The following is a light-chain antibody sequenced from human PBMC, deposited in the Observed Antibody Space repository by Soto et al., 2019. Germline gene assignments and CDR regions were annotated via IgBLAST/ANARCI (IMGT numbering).Light chain of an antibody. Sequence: EIVLTQSPGTLSLSPGERATLSCRASQSVSSSYLAWYQQKPGQAPRLLIYGASSRATGIPDRFSGSESGTDFTLTISRLEPEDFAVYYCQQYGSSPWLTFGGGTKVEIK. CDR2: GAS. CDR3: QQYGSSPWLT. J-gene: IGKJ4*01. CDR1: QSVSSSY. V-gene: IGKV3-20*01.